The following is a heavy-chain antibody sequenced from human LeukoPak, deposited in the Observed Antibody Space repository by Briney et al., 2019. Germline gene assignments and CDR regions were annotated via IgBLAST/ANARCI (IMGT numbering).Heavy chain of an antibody. D-gene: IGHD2-2*01. CDR2: INHSGST. J-gene: IGHJ6*02. CDR1: GVSFSGYY. CDR3: ASGPGYCSSTSCPSYCYYYGMDV. Sequence: SETLSLTCAVYGVSFSGYYWSWIRQPPGKGLEWIGEINHSGSTNYNPSLKSRVTISVDTSKNQFSLKLSSVTAADTAVYYCASGPGYCSSTSCPSYCYYYGMDVWGQGTTVTVSS. V-gene: IGHV4-34*01.